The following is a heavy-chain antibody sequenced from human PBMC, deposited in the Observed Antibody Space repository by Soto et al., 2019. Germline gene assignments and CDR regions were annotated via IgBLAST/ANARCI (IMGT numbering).Heavy chain of an antibody. CDR2: ISYDGSNK. J-gene: IGHJ6*02. CDR3: AKDFTMVRGVIRASYYYYYGMDV. CDR1: GFTFSSYG. V-gene: IGHV3-30*18. D-gene: IGHD3-10*01. Sequence: GGSLRLSCAASGFTFSSYGMHWVRQAPGKGLEWVAVISYDGSNKYYADSVKGRFTISRDNSKNTLYLQMNSLRAEDTAVYYFAKDFTMVRGVIRASYYYYYGMDVWGQGTTVTVSS.